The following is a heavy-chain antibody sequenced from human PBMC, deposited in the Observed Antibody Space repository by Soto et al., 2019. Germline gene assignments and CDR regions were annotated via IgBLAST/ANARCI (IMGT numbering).Heavy chain of an antibody. CDR2: INAGNGNT. D-gene: IGHD6-13*01. V-gene: IGHV1-3*01. Sequence: QVQLVQSGAEVKKPGASVKVSCQASGYTFTSYAMNWVRQAPGQRLEWMGWINAGNGNTKYSQKLQGRVTITRDTTVSRAYMALSSLRAEDTVGYYGARVQQADDWGQGTLVTVSS. J-gene: IGHJ4*02. CDR1: GYTFTSYA. CDR3: ARVQQADD.